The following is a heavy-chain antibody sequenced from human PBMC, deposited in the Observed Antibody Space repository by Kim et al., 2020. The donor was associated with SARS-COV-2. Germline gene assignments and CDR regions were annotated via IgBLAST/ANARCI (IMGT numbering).Heavy chain of an antibody. V-gene: IGHV3-9*01. CDR1: GFAFGDYP. CDR3: AKVALGPPYYYLNV. D-gene: IGHD5-12*01. Sequence: GGSLRLSCEGSGFAFGDYPMQWVRQVPGKGLECVSSISWNSGVIAYADSVKGRFSVSRDNAKNSLYLQMNNLRVEDTALYFCAKVALGPPYYYLNVWG. J-gene: IGHJ6*03. CDR2: ISWNSGVI.